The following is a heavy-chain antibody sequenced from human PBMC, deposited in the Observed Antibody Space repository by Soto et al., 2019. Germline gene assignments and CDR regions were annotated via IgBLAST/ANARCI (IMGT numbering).Heavy chain of an antibody. CDR3: ARGDSSGWSRGGFDY. D-gene: IGHD6-19*01. V-gene: IGHV6-1*01. Sequence: SQTLSLTCAISGHSVSINSAAWNWIMQSPSRGLEWLGRTYYRSKWYKDYAVSVKSRITINPATSKNQFSLQLNSVTPEDTAVYYCARGDSSGWSRGGFDYWGQGTLVTVSS. CDR2: TYYRSKWYK. CDR1: GHSVSINSAA. J-gene: IGHJ4*02.